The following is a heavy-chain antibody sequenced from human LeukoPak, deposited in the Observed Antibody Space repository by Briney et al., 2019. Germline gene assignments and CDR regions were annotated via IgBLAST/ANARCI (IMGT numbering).Heavy chain of an antibody. D-gene: IGHD3-9*01. CDR3: AKADPHYDILTGPFDY. V-gene: IGHV3-23*01. CDR1: GFTFSSYA. Sequence: GRSLRLSCAASGFTFSSYAMSWVRQAPGKGLEWVSAISGSGGSTYYADSVKGRFTISRDNSKNTLYLQMNSLRAEDTAVYYCAKADPHYDILTGPFDYWGQGTLVTVSS. CDR2: ISGSGGST. J-gene: IGHJ4*02.